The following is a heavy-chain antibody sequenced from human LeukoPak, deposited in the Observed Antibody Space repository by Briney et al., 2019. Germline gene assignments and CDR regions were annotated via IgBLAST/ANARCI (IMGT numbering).Heavy chain of an antibody. J-gene: IGHJ4*02. CDR1: GVRFSSYA. V-gene: IGHV3-23*01. CDR2: ISGSGVST. CDR3: AKDERIWNYNLASQTYD. D-gene: IGHD1-7*01. Sequence: GGSLRLSCAASGVRFSSYAMSWVRQAPGKGLEWVSAISGSGVSTYYADSVKGRFTVSRDNSKNTLYLQMSSLRAEATPVYYCAKDERIWNYNLASQTYDWGEGTLVTVSS.